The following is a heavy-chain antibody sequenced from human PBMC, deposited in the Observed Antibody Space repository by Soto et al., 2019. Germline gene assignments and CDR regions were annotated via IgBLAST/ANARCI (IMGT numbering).Heavy chain of an antibody. CDR1: GYSFNNNY. J-gene: IGHJ3*02. CDR3: AREISVGDRLDI. CDR2: NNPSGGTT. V-gene: IGHV1-46*02. Sequence: QVQLVQSGAEGKRPGASVKVSCKSSGYSFNNNYIHWVRQAPGQGLEWVGMNNPSGGTTTYARNLKGRVTVTSDTSTSTVYMDLSSLRSDDTAVYYCAREISVGDRLDIWGQGTMVTVSS. D-gene: IGHD2-21*01.